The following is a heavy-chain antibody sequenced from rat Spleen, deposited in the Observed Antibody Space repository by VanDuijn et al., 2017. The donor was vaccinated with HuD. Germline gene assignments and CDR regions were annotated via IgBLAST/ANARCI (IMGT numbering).Heavy chain of an antibody. CDR3: TTERYPPFAY. V-gene: IGHV5-20*01. D-gene: IGHD1-5*01. CDR1: GFTYSDYV. Sequence: EVQLAESGGGLVQPGRSLKLSCAASGFTYSDYVMAWIRQAPGKGLEWVASITNTGGSTFYPDYVKGRFTISRNFAERILYLQMDSLRSEDTATYYCTTERYPPFAYWGQGTLVTVSS. CDR2: ITNTGGST. J-gene: IGHJ3*01.